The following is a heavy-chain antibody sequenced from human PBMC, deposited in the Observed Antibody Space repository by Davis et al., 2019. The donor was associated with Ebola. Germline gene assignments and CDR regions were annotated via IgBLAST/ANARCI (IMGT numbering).Heavy chain of an antibody. CDR2: IHYDGGNQ. J-gene: IGHJ4*02. Sequence: PGGSLRLSCVASGFTFRDYGMHWVRQAPGKGLQWVAFIHYDGGNQNYAASVKGRFTISRDNSKNTLFLQMDSLRLEDTGVYHCARDLEHSRSPILFDSWGPGTLATVSS. CDR3: ARDLEHSRSPILFDS. V-gene: IGHV3-30*02. CDR1: GFTFRDYG. D-gene: IGHD4-11*01.